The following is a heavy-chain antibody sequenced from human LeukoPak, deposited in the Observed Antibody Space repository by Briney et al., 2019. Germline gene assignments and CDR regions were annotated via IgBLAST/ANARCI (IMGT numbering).Heavy chain of an antibody. CDR1: GGSISSGGYY. V-gene: IGHV4-31*03. Sequence: SETLSLTCTVSGGSISSGGYYWSWIRQRPGKGLEWIGYIYYSGSTYYNPSLKSRVTISVDTSKNQFSLKLSSVTAADTAVYYCARTGFYGDYFDYWGQGTLVTVSS. J-gene: IGHJ4*02. D-gene: IGHD4-17*01. CDR2: IYYSGST. CDR3: ARTGFYGDYFDY.